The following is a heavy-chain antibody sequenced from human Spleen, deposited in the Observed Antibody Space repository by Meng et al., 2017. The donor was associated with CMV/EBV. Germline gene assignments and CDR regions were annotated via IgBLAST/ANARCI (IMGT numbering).Heavy chain of an antibody. CDR3: ARVRYVYYFDY. Sequence: CTVSGGSISSDDYYWSWIRQPPGKGLEWIGYIYYSGSTYYNPSLKSRVTISVDTSKNQLSLKLRSVTAADTAVYYCARVRYVYYFDYWGQGTLVTVSS. CDR1: GGSISSDDYY. D-gene: IGHD3-9*01. J-gene: IGHJ4*02. V-gene: IGHV4-30-4*08. CDR2: IYYSGST.